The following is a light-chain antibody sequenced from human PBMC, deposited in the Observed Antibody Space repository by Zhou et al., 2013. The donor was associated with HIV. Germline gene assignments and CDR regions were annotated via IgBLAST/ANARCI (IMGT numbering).Light chain of an antibody. Sequence: DIQMTQSPSSLSASVGDRVTITCRATQGISNYLAWFQQKPGKVPKLLIHDASTLQSGVPSRFSGSGSGTEFTLTISSLQPEDFATYYCQQYNSYSPLSFGGGTKVEIK. CDR3: QQYNSYSPLS. V-gene: IGKV1-16*01. CDR2: DAS. J-gene: IGKJ4*01. CDR1: QGISNY.